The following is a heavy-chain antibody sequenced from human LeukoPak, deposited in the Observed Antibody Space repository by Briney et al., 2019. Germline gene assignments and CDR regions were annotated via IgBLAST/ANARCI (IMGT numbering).Heavy chain of an antibody. J-gene: IGHJ5*02. CDR1: GGSISSRSYY. D-gene: IGHD3-22*01. V-gene: IGHV4-39*01. Sequence: PSETLSLTCTVSGGSISSRSYYWGWIRQPPGKGLEWIGSIYYSGSTYYNPSLKSRVTISVDTSQNQFSLKLTSVTAADTAVYYCARHVRVGSESPPPDYYDSSGYYYDLNWFDPWGQGTLVTVSS. CDR2: IYYSGST. CDR3: ARHVRVGSESPPPDYYDSSGYYYDLNWFDP.